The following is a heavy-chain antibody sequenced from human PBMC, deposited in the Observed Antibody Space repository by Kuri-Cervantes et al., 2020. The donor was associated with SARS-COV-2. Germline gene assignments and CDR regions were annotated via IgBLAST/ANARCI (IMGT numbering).Heavy chain of an antibody. CDR1: GFTFSGHW. J-gene: IGHJ4*02. Sequence: ETLSLTCAASGFTFSGHWIPWVRQAPGKGLVWVSRINPDGSYTNNADSVKGRFTLSRDNAKNMLFLQMNSLRAEDTAVYYCVRDGDHWNFDYWGQGTLVTVSS. V-gene: IGHV3-74*01. CDR3: VRDGDHWNFDY. CDR2: INPDGSYT. D-gene: IGHD1-1*01.